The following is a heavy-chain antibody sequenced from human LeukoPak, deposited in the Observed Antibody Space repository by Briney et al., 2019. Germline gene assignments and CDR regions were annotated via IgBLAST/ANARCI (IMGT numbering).Heavy chain of an antibody. Sequence: PGGSLRLSCAASGFTFSIYTMNWVRQAPGKGLEWVSSISSSTSSIYYADSVKGRFTISRDNAEKSLYLQMNSLRAEDTAVYYCAKDGSGSLNYWGQGTLVTVSS. J-gene: IGHJ4*02. V-gene: IGHV3-21*01. CDR3: AKDGSGSLNY. CDR1: GFTFSIYT. CDR2: ISSSTSSI. D-gene: IGHD3-10*01.